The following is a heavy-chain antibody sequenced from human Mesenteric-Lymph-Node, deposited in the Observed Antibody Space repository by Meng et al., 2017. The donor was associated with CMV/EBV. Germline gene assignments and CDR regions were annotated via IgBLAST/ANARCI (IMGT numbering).Heavy chain of an antibody. J-gene: IGHJ4*02. CDR2: IGHSGGT. V-gene: IGHV4-34*01. CDR3: ARAICDRTNCYSAFDS. D-gene: IGHD2-2*01. Sequence: GSLRLSCGVYGESLSGYYWTWIRQHPGKRLEWIGEIGHSGGTNYIPSLRSRVTMSIDTSTNQLSLKLNSVTAADTAVYYCARAICDRTNCYSAFDSWGQGTLVTVSS. CDR1: GESLSGYY.